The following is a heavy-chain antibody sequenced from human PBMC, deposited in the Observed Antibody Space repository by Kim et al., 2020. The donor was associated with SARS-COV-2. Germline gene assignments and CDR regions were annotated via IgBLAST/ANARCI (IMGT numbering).Heavy chain of an antibody. D-gene: IGHD3-22*01. V-gene: IGHV3-23*01. CDR2: ISGSGGST. Sequence: GGSLRLSCAASGFTFSSYAMSWVRQAPGKGLEWVSAISGSGGSTYYADSVKGRFTISRDNSKNTLYLQMNSLRAEDTAVYYCAKDPGYYDSSGYFYYFGYSGPGTLVTVSS. CDR1: GFTFSSYA. J-gene: IGHJ4*01. CDR3: AKDPGYYDSSGYFYYFGY.